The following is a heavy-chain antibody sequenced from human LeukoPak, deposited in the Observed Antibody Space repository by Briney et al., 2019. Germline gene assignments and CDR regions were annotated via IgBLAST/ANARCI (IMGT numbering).Heavy chain of an antibody. V-gene: IGHV4-59*01. D-gene: IGHD3-16*01. CDR2: IYYSGST. J-gene: IGHJ4*02. CDR3: ARGRRPTFNPSDY. Sequence: SETLSLTCTVSGGSISSYYWSWIRQPPGKGLEWIGYIYYSGSTNYNPSLKSRVTISVDTSKNQFSLKLSSVTAADTAVYYCARGRRPTFNPSDYWGQGTLVTVSS. CDR1: GGSISSYY.